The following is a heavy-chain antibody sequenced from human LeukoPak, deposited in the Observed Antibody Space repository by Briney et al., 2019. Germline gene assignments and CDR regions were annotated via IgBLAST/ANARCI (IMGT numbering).Heavy chain of an antibody. CDR3: ARDLGVITGTRWDY. Sequence: PGGSLRLSCAASGFTFSSYAMHWVRQAPGKGLEWVAVISYDGSNKYYADSVKGRFTISRDNSKNTLYLQMNSLRAEDTAVYYCARDLGVITGTRWDYWGQGTLVTVSS. CDR1: GFTFSSYA. J-gene: IGHJ4*02. D-gene: IGHD1-20*01. CDR2: ISYDGSNK. V-gene: IGHV3-30-3*01.